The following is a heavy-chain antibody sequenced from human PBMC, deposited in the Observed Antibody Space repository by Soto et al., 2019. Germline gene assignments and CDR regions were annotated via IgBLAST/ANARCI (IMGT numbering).Heavy chain of an antibody. CDR1: GFTFGNYA. J-gene: IGHJ4*02. V-gene: IGHV3-23*01. D-gene: IGHD3-10*01. Sequence: EVQLLESGGDLVQPGGSQRLSCEASGFTFGNYAMSWVRQARGKGLEWVAAISDSGINTYYADSVKGRFTISRDNSKNTLYLQMNSLPAEDTAVYYCARDGSRRSGETLQWGQGTQVTVSS. CDR3: ARDGSRRSGETLQ. CDR2: ISDSGINT.